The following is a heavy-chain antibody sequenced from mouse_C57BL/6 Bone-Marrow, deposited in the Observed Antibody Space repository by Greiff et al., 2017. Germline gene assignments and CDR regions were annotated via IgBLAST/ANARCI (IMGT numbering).Heavy chain of an antibody. Sequence: VQLKQSGPELVKPGASVKISCKASGYSFTDYNMNWVKQSNGKSLEWIGVINPNYGTTSYNQKFKGKATLTVDQSSSTAYMQLNSLTSEESAVYYCARVGVGSSYAMDYWGQGTSVTVSS. J-gene: IGHJ4*01. CDR2: INPNYGTT. D-gene: IGHD1-1*01. CDR3: ARVGVGSSYAMDY. CDR1: GYSFTDYN. V-gene: IGHV1-39*01.